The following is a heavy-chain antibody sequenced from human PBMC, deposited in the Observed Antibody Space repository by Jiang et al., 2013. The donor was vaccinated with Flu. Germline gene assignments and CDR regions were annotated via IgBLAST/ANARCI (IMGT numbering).Heavy chain of an antibody. J-gene: IGHJ4*02. CDR1: GASVNSGNFY. D-gene: IGHD3-22*01. CDR3: VRGRYYDSSAYYIFDD. CDR2: VYSSGST. Sequence: GPGLVKPSETLSLTCTVSGASVNSGNFYWTWIRQPPGKGLEYIGYVYSSGSTNYNPSLKSRVTISVDTSKNHFSLKLISVTAADTAIYYCVRGRYYDSSAYYIFDDWGQGNLVTVSS. V-gene: IGHV4-61*01.